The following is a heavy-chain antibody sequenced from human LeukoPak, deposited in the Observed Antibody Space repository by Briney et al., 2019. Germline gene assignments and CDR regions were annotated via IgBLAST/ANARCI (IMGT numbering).Heavy chain of an antibody. Sequence: PGGSLRLSCAASGFTFSSYGMHWVRQAPGKGLEWVAFIRYDGSNKYYADSVKGRFTISRDNSKSTLYLQMNSLRAEDTAVYYCAKDEFFDGYCSSTSCSVGPFDYWGQGTLVTVSS. CDR2: IRYDGSNK. D-gene: IGHD2-2*03. CDR1: GFTFSSYG. CDR3: AKDEFFDGYCSSTSCSVGPFDY. J-gene: IGHJ4*02. V-gene: IGHV3-30*02.